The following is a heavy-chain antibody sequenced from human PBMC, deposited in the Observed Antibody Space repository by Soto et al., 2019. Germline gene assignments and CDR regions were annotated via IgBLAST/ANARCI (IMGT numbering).Heavy chain of an antibody. CDR1: GGTFSSYA. CDR3: RIAARGYYYYGMDV. D-gene: IGHD6-6*01. V-gene: IGHV1-69*13. CDR2: IIPIFGTA. Sequence: GASVKVSCKASGGTFSSYAISWVRQAPGQGLEWMEGIIPIFGTANYAQKFQGRVTITADESTSTAYMELSSLRSEDTAVYYCRIAARGYYYYGMDVWGQGTTVTVSS. J-gene: IGHJ6*02.